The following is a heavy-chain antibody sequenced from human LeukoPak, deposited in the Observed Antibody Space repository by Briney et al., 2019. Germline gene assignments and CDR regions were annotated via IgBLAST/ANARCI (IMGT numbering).Heavy chain of an antibody. V-gene: IGHV3-30*18. CDR3: AKPGDSSGWTG. Sequence: PGGSLRLSCAASGFTFSSYGMHWVRQAPGKGLEWVAVISYDGSNKYYADSVKGRFTISRDNSMNTLYLQMNSLRAEDTAVYYCAKPGDSSGWTGWGQGTLVTVSS. CDR1: GFTFSSYG. J-gene: IGHJ4*02. CDR2: ISYDGSNK. D-gene: IGHD6-19*01.